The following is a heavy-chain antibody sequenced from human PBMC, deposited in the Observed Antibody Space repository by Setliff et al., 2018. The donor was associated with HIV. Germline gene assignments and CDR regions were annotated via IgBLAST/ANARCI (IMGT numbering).Heavy chain of an antibody. D-gene: IGHD5-18*01. CDR3: ARQDTAMVTGFDY. Sequence: GESLKISCKGSGYSFTSYWISWVRQMPGKGLEWMGRIDPRDSYTNYSPTCQGHVTISADKSISTAYLQWRSLKASDTAMYYCARQDTAMVTGFDYWGQGTLVTVSS. V-gene: IGHV5-10-1*01. J-gene: IGHJ4*02. CDR2: IDPRDSYT. CDR1: GYSFTSYW.